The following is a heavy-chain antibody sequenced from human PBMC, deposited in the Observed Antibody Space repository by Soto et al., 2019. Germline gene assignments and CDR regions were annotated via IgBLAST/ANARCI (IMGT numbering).Heavy chain of an antibody. CDR2: IIVYNGNT. Sequence: ASVKVSCKASGYTFTNYGVSWVRQAPGQGLEWMGWIIVYNGNTHYAQNLQGRVTMTTDTSTSTAHMELWSLGSDDTAVYYCARSYSYGSYWYFDYWGQGAQVTVSS. D-gene: IGHD5-18*01. CDR3: ARSYSYGSYWYFDY. J-gene: IGHJ4*02. CDR1: GYTFTNYG. V-gene: IGHV1-18*04.